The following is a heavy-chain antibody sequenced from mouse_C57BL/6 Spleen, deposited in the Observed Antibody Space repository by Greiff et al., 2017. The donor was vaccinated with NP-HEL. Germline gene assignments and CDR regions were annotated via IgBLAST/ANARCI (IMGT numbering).Heavy chain of an antibody. J-gene: IGHJ1*03. V-gene: IGHV1-52*01. CDR1: GYTFTSYW. Sequence: VQLQQPGAELVRPGSSVKLSCKASGYTFTSYWMHWVKQRPIQGLEWIGNIDPSDSETHYNQKFKDKATLTVDKSSSTAYMQLSSLTSEDSAVYYCARVGGVWYFDVWGTGTTVTVSS. CDR2: IDPSDSET. CDR3: ARVGGVWYFDV. D-gene: IGHD4-1*01.